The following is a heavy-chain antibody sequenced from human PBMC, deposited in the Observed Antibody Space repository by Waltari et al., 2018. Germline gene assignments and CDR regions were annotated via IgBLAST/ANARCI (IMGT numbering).Heavy chain of an antibody. CDR2: IYSGGRK. D-gene: IGHD3-10*01. V-gene: IGHV3-53*01. CDR3: ARDSTYYYGSGSYYNFDY. CDR1: GFTVSNNY. Sequence: EVQLVESGGGLIQPGGSLRLSCAASGFTVSNNYMSWVRQAPGKGLEWVSSIYSGGRKYYADSVKVRFTISRDNSKNTLYLQMNSLRAEDTAVYYCARDSTYYYGSGSYYNFDYWGQGTLVTVSS. J-gene: IGHJ4*02.